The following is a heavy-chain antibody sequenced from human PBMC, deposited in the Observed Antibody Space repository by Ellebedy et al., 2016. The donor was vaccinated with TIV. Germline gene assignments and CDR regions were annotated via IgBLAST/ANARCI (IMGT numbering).Heavy chain of an antibody. J-gene: IGHJ4*02. CDR2: IRTSDGNT. V-gene: IGHV3-23*01. Sequence: GESLKISCAASAFAFSSYAMSWVRQAPGKGLEWVSAIRTSDGNTHYADSVKGRFTSSRDNSKNTLYLQMNSLRAEDTAVYYCARVNDFWSGYYCDYWGQGTLVTVSS. CDR1: AFAFSSYA. D-gene: IGHD3-3*01. CDR3: ARVNDFWSGYYCDY.